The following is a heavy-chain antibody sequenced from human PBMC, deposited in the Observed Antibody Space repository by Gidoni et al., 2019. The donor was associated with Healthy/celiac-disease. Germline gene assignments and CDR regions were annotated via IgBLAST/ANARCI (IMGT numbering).Heavy chain of an antibody. Sequence: EVQLVESGGGLVQPGGSLSLSCSASGFTFSSYAMHWVRQAPGKGLEYVSAISSNGGSTYYADSVKGRFTISRDNSKNTLYLQMSSLRAEDTAVYYCVKGGGYYDSSGYGDYWGQGTLVTVSS. J-gene: IGHJ4*02. CDR3: VKGGGYYDSSGYGDY. CDR2: ISSNGGST. CDR1: GFTFSSYA. D-gene: IGHD3-22*01. V-gene: IGHV3-64D*09.